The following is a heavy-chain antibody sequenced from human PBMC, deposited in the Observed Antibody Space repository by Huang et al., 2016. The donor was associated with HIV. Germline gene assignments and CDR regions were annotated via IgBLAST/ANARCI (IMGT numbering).Heavy chain of an antibody. Sequence: QVHLQESGPGLVRPSGTLSLTCSVSGGSTQAFFWSWFRLSPGKGRELIVCIYYSGDTNYTPSLKSRVTMSIDTSNNQCSLKVNSVTAADTAVYYCARLHSPSSLWYFDYWGQGTLLTVSS. CDR2: IYYSGDT. V-gene: IGHV4-59*01. J-gene: IGHJ4*02. D-gene: IGHD6-13*01. CDR1: GGSTQAFF. CDR3: ARLHSPSSLWYFDY.